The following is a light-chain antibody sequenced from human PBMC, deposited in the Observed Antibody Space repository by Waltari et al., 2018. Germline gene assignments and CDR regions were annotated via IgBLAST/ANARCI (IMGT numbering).Light chain of an antibody. V-gene: IGLV2-8*01. Sequence: QSALTQPPSASGSPGQSVTIPCPGTSSEVGGYNFVSWYQQHPGKAPKLMIYDVSKRPSGVPDRFSGSKSGNTASLTVSGLQAGDEADYYCSSYAGSNNVFGTGTKVTVL. CDR2: DVS. CDR1: SSEVGGYNF. J-gene: IGLJ1*01. CDR3: SSYAGSNNV.